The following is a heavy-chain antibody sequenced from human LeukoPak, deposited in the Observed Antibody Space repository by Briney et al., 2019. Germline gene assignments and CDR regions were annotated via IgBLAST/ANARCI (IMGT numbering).Heavy chain of an antibody. CDR2: VSHDGRNT. V-gene: IGHV3-23*01. J-gene: IGHJ5*01. Sequence: PGGSLRLSCVASGFSFSSSSMSWVRQAPGKGLEWVSSVSHDGRNTHYSSSVKGRFTVFRDNSKNAVSVQMNGLSADDSALYYCAQGWTMFDSWSQRILVTVSS. CDR3: AQGWTMFDS. D-gene: IGHD3/OR15-3a*01. CDR1: GFSFSSSS.